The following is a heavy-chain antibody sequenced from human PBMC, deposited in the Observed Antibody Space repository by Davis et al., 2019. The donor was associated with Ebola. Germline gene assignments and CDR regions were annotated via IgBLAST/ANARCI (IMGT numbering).Heavy chain of an antibody. V-gene: IGHV4-39*07. Sequence: MPSETLSLTCTVSGGSVSSGTYFWSWIRQPPGKGLEWIGEINHSGSTNYNPSLKSRVTISVDTSKNQFSLKLSSVTAADTAVYYCARTPRWGRKFDYWGQGTLVTVSS. CDR1: GGSVSSGTYF. CDR3: ARTPRWGRKFDY. J-gene: IGHJ4*02. CDR2: INHSGST. D-gene: IGHD1-14*01.